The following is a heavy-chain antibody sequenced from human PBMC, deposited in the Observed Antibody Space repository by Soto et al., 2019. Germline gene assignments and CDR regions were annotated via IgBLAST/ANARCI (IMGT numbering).Heavy chain of an antibody. CDR1: GGTFSSYA. J-gene: IGHJ6*01. D-gene: IGHD2-2*01. V-gene: IGHV1-69*05. Sequence: SVKVSCKASGGTFSSYAISWVRQAPGQGLEWMGGIIPIFGTANYAQKFQGRVTITTDESTSTAYMELSSLRSEDTAVYYCALDTPDIVLVPADDYYGMDVWGQGATVIVSS. CDR3: ALDTPDIVLVPADDYYGMDV. CDR2: IIPIFGTA.